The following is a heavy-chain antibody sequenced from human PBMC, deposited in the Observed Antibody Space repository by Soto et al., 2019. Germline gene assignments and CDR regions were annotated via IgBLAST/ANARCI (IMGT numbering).Heavy chain of an antibody. V-gene: IGHV4-30-4*01. D-gene: IGHD3-22*01. J-gene: IGHJ4*02. CDR2: IYYSGST. Sequence: SETLSLTCTVSGGPFTSGDSYWTWILQAPGKGLEWIGYIYYSGSTYFNPSLKSRVTISVDTSKNQFSLKLSSVTAADTAVYYCARGGNYDSSGFRVPSDYWGQGTLVTVS. CDR3: ARGGNYDSSGFRVPSDY. CDR1: GGPFTSGDSY.